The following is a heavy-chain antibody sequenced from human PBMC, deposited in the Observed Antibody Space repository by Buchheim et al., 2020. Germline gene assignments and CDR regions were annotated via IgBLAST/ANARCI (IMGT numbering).Heavy chain of an antibody. Sequence: EVQLVESGGGLVQPGGSLRLSCAASGFTFSSYSMNWVRQAPGKGLEYVSAISSNGGSTYYADSVKGRFTISRDNSKNTLYLQMGSLRAEDMAVYYCARDAGYCSSTSCRSYYYYMDVWGKGTT. D-gene: IGHD2-2*01. CDR1: GFTFSSYS. CDR3: ARDAGYCSSTSCRSYYYYMDV. J-gene: IGHJ6*03. CDR2: ISSNGGST. V-gene: IGHV3-64*07.